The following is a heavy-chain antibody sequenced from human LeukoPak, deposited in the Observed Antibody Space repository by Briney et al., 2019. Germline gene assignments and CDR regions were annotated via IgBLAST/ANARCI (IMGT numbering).Heavy chain of an antibody. D-gene: IGHD3-3*01. CDR3: TTITIFGVVTGDY. Sequence: GGPLRLSCAASGFIFSQYSMNWVRQAPGKGLEWVGRIKSKTDGGTTDYAAPVKGRFTISRDDSKNTLYLQMNSLKTEDTAVYYCTTITIFGVVTGDYWGQGTLVTVSS. J-gene: IGHJ4*02. CDR1: GFIFSQYS. CDR2: IKSKTDGGTT. V-gene: IGHV3-15*07.